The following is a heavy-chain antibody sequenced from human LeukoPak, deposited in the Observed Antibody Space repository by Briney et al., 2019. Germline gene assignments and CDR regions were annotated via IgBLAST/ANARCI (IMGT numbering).Heavy chain of an antibody. CDR2: INHSGST. CDR3: ARGKPARGSGRSSFDY. CDR1: GGSFSGYY. D-gene: IGHD3-10*01. Sequence: SETLSLTCAVYGGSFSGYYWSWIRQPPGKGLEWIGEINHSGSTNYNPSLKSRVTISVDTSKNRFSLKLSSVTAADTAVYYCARGKPARGSGRSSFDYWGQGTLVTVSS. J-gene: IGHJ4*02. V-gene: IGHV4-34*01.